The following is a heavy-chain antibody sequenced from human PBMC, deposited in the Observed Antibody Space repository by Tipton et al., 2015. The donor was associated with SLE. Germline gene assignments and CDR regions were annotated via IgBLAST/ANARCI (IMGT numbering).Heavy chain of an antibody. Sequence: QLVQSGAEVKKPGSSVKVSCKASGGTFSSYAISWVRQAPGQGLEWMGGIIPIFGTANYAQKFQGRVTITADESTSTAYMELSSLRSEDTAVYYCARHFPYGSGSYYGIDPWGQGTLVTVSS. CDR3: ARHFPYGSGSYYGIDP. D-gene: IGHD3-10*01. V-gene: IGHV1-69*01. J-gene: IGHJ5*02. CDR2: IIPIFGTA. CDR1: GGTFSSYA.